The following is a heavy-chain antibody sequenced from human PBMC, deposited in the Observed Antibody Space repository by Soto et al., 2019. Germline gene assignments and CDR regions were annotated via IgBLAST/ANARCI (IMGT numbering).Heavy chain of an antibody. Sequence: GASVKVSCKASGYTFTGYYMHWVRQAPGQGLEWMGWISPNSGDTNYAQKFQGRVTVTRDTSSSTAYMELSSLRSDDTAIYYCARGAPIAATQPNDYWGQGTLVTVSS. V-gene: IGHV1-2*02. D-gene: IGHD6-13*01. J-gene: IGHJ4*02. CDR3: ARGAPIAATQPNDY. CDR2: ISPNSGDT. CDR1: GYTFTGYY.